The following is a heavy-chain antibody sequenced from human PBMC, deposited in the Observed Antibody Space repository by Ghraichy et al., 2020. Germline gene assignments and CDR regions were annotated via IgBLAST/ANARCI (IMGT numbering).Heavy chain of an antibody. V-gene: IGHV4-59*08. CDR2: IYYSGST. Sequence: SETLSLTCTVSGGSISSYYWSWIRQPPGKGLEWIGYIYYSGSTNYNPSLKSRVTISVDTSKNQFSLKLSSVTAADTAVYYCARRPYYYGSGGYFDYWGQGTLVTVSS. J-gene: IGHJ4*02. CDR3: ARRPYYYGSGGYFDY. CDR1: GGSISSYY. D-gene: IGHD3-10*01.